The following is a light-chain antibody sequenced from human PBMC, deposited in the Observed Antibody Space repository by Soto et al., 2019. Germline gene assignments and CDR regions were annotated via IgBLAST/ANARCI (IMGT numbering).Light chain of an antibody. CDR3: QQHNSIPFT. J-gene: IGKJ3*01. Sequence: DIVMTQSPDSLAVSLGERATINCKSSQSVVYSSNNKNYLTWFQQKPGQPPKLLIYWASTRESGVPDRFSGSGSGTDFTLTISSLKAEDVAVYYCQQHNSIPFTFGPGTKVDIK. V-gene: IGKV4-1*01. CDR1: QSVVYSSNNKNY. CDR2: WAS.